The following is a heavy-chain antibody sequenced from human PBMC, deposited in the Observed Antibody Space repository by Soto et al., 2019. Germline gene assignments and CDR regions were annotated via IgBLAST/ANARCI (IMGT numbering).Heavy chain of an antibody. CDR1: GGSISSYR. CDR2: LNTYGNT. D-gene: IGHD1-7*01. CDR3: GRESGETWDYEAS. J-gene: IGHJ5*02. Sequence: LSLTCTVSGGSISSYRWSWIRQPAGKGLEWIGRLNTYGNTHYNPSLKSRVTVSVDTSRNQFFLTLRSVTAADSAVYHCGRESGETWDYEASWGQGTPVTVSS. V-gene: IGHV4-4*07.